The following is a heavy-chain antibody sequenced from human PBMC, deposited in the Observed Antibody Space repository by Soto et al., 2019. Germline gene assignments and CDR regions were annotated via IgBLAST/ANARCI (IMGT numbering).Heavy chain of an antibody. CDR2: ISAYNGNT. J-gene: IGHJ5*02. CDR3: ASVVGALGHWFDP. CDR1: GYTFTSYG. D-gene: IGHD2-15*01. Sequence: QVQLVQSGAEVKKPGASVKVSCKASGYTFTSYGISWVRQAPGQGLEWMGRISAYNGNTNYAQKLQGRVTMTTDTSTNTAYMGVRSLRSDDTAVYYCASVVGALGHWFDPWGQGTLVTVSS. V-gene: IGHV1-18*01.